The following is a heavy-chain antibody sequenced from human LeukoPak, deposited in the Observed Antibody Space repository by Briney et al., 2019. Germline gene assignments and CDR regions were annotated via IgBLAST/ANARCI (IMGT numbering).Heavy chain of an antibody. CDR2: VYGGDTT. CDR1: GSSGTTNY. J-gene: IGHJ4*02. V-gene: IGHV3-66*01. CDR3: ARWYCSSTSCYYDY. Sequence: GGSLRLSCAASGSSGTTNYMSWVRQAPGKGLEFVSIVYGGDTTVYADSVKGRFAISRDTSKNTLFLQMSSLTVEDTAVYYCARWYCSSTSCYYDYWGQGTLVTVSS. D-gene: IGHD2-2*01.